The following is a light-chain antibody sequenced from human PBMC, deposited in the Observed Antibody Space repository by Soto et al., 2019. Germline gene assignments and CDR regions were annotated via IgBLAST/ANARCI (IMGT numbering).Light chain of an antibody. CDR1: SSDVGGYNY. J-gene: IGLJ2*01. CDR3: SSYRSSNTGV. CDR2: EVS. V-gene: IGLV2-14*01. Sequence: QSVLTQPASVSGSPGQSITISCTGTSSDVGGYNYVSWYQQHPGKAPKLMIYEVSNRPSGVSNRFSGSKSGNTAPLTISGLQAEDEADYYCSSYRSSNTGVFGGGTKLTVL.